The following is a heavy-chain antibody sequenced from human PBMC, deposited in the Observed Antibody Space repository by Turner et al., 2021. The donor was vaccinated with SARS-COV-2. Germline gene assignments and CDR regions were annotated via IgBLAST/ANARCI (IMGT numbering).Heavy chain of an antibody. D-gene: IGHD3-22*01. Sequence: QVQLQESGPGLVKPSETLSLTCTVSGGSISSYYWSWIRQPPGKGLEWIGYIYSSGSTNYNPSLKSRVTISVDTSKNQFSLKLSSVTAADTALYYCASYYYDSSGYYYAFDYWGQGTLVTVSS. J-gene: IGHJ4*02. CDR1: GGSISSYY. CDR2: IYSSGST. V-gene: IGHV4-59*01. CDR3: ASYYYDSSGYYYAFDY.